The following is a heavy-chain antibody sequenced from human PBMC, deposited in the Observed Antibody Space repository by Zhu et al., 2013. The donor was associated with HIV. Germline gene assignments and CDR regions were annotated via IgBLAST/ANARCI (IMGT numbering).Heavy chain of an antibody. V-gene: IGHV3-23*01. D-gene: IGHD6-19*01. CDR1: GFTFNNYA. J-gene: IGHJ4*02. CDR2: LSASSDSA. CDR3: AKVRDGSGWYYFDQ. Sequence: EVQLLEFGGGLVQPGGSLRLSCVASGFTFNNYAMSWVRQVPGKGLEWVSGLSASSDSAYYADSAKGRFSISKDNSKNTLFLQMNNLRAEDTALYYCAKVRDGSGWYYFDQWGQGTRVSVSS.